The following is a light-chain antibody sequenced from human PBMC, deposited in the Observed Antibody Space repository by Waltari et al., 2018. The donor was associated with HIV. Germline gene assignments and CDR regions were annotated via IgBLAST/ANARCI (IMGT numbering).Light chain of an antibody. Sequence: SYVLTQPPSVSVAPGQTARITCGGNNIRTKSVHWYQQKPGQAPVLVVFDDVDRPSVIPERFSGANSGNMATRTISRVEAGDEADYYCQVWDSGSEPPVLFGGGTKLTVL. CDR2: DDV. CDR1: NIRTKS. CDR3: QVWDSGSEPPVL. V-gene: IGLV3-21*02. J-gene: IGLJ3*02.